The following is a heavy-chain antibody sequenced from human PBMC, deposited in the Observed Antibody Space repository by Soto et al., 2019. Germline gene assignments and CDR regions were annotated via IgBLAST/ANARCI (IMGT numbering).Heavy chain of an antibody. D-gene: IGHD2-8*01. Sequence: PRESLKISCKGSGYSFTSYWIGWVRQMPGKGLEWMGIIYPGDSDTRYSPSFQGQVTISADKSISTAYLQWSSLKASDTAMYYCARHIRYCTNGVCPYYFDYWGQGTLVTVSS. CDR3: ARHIRYCTNGVCPYYFDY. CDR1: GYSFTSYW. CDR2: IYPGDSDT. V-gene: IGHV5-51*01. J-gene: IGHJ4*02.